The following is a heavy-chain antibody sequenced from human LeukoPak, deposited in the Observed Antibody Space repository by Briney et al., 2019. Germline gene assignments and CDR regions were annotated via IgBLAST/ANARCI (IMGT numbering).Heavy chain of an antibody. V-gene: IGHV1-3*01. Sequence: ASVKVSCNASVSTFTSFAIHWVRQAPGQRLEWLGWINAGNGNTKYSQKFQGRVTISRDTSTSTAYMELSSLRSEDTAVFFKQKTAYDILTGEIHNWFDPWGQGTLVTVSS. CDR1: VSTFTSFA. CDR2: INAGNGNT. CDR3: QKTAYDILTGEIHNWFDP. J-gene: IGHJ5*02. D-gene: IGHD3-9*01.